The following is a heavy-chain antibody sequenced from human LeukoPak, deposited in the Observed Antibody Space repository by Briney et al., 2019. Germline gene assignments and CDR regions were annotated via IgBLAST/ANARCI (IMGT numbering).Heavy chain of an antibody. Sequence: GGSLRLSCAASGFTFSSYAMHWVRQAPGKGLEWAAVISYDGSNKYYADSVKGRFTISRDNSKNTLYLQMNSLRAEDTAVYYCARDPAYYDSSGYREEYFDYWGQGTLVTVSS. CDR3: ARDPAYYDSSGYREEYFDY. D-gene: IGHD3-22*01. CDR2: ISYDGSNK. CDR1: GFTFSSYA. V-gene: IGHV3-30-3*01. J-gene: IGHJ4*02.